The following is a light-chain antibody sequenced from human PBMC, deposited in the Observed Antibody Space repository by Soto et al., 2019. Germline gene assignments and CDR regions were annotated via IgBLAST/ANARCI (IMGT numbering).Light chain of an antibody. Sequence: QSGLTQPPSASGSPGQSVAISCTGTSSDVGGYNYVSWYQQHPGKAPKLMIYEVNKRPSGVPDRFSGPKSGNTASLTVSGLQAEDEADYYCSSYAGSSNVFGTGTKVTVL. V-gene: IGLV2-8*01. CDR3: SSYAGSSNV. CDR1: SSDVGGYNY. J-gene: IGLJ1*01. CDR2: EVN.